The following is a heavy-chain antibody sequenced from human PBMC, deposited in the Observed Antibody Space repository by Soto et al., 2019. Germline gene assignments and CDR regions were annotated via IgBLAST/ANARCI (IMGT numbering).Heavy chain of an antibody. CDR2: ISGSGGST. CDR3: AKDPYYDSSGYYYYYFDY. J-gene: IGHJ4*02. Sequence: GGSLRLSCAASGFTFSSYGMSWVRQAPGKGLEWVSAISGSGGSTYYADSVKGRFTISRDNSKSTLYLQMNSLRAEDTAVYYCAKDPYYDSSGYYYYYFDYWGQGTLVTVSS. D-gene: IGHD3-22*01. V-gene: IGHV3-23*01. CDR1: GFTFSSYG.